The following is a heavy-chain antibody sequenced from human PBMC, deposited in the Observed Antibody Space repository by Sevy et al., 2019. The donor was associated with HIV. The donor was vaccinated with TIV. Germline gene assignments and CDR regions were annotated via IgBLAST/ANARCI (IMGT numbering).Heavy chain of an antibody. CDR2: IHYTGYT. V-gene: IGHV4-38-2*02. CDR3: VAHVWEKEGF. J-gene: IGHJ4*02. Sequence: SETLSLTCTVSGYSISDYYHWGWVRQSPAKGLEWIGTIHYTGYTNYKPSLNSRVTISADTSKNQFSLKLTSVAAADTAHYYCVAHVWEKEGFWGQGMLVTVSS. D-gene: IGHD1-26*01. CDR1: GYSISDYYH.